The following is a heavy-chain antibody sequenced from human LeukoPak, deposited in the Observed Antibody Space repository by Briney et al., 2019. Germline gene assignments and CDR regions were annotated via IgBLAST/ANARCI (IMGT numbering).Heavy chain of an antibody. CDR1: GFTVRSHF. CDR3: AREFRDAFDV. V-gene: IGHV3-53*01. CDR2: LDTGGAT. D-gene: IGHD3-10*01. J-gene: IGHJ3*01. Sequence: GGSLRLSCAVSGFTVRSHFIAWVRQAPGKGLEWVSVLDTGGATHYADSVKGRFTISRGNTWNTLFLQMNSLRDEDTAVYYCAREFRDAFDVWGQGTRVTVYS.